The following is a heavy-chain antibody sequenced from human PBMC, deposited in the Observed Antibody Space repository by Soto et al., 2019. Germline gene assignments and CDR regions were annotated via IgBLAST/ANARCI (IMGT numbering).Heavy chain of an antibody. CDR3: ARGMTTVTTFDY. D-gene: IGHD4-17*01. Sequence: QLQLQESGSGLVKPSQTLSLTCAVSGGSISSGGYSWSWIRQPPGKGLECIGYIYHSGSTYYNPSLTSRVAXXVXWSKNQFSLKLSSVTAADTAVYYCARGMTTVTTFDYWGQGTLVTVSS. V-gene: IGHV4-30-2*01. J-gene: IGHJ4*02. CDR2: IYHSGST. CDR1: GGSISSGGYS.